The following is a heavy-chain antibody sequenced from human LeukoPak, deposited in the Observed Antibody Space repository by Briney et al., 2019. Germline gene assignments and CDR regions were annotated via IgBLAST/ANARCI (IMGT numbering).Heavy chain of an antibody. CDR1: GYTFTGYY. V-gene: IGHV1-2*04. J-gene: IGHJ4*02. D-gene: IGHD3-22*01. Sequence: ASVKVSCKASGYTFTGYYMHWVRQAPGQGLEWMGWINPNSGGTNYAQKFQGWVTMTRDTSISTAYMELSRLRSDDTAVYYCAGYDSSGYLIDYWGQGSLVTVSS. CDR3: AGYDSSGYLIDY. CDR2: INPNSGGT.